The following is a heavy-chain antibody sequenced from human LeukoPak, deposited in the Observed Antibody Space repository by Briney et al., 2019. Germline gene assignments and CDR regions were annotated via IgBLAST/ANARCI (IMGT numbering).Heavy chain of an antibody. CDR3: AKMHGALSGSYYLDYFDY. J-gene: IGHJ4*02. Sequence: PGGSLRLSCAASGFTFSSYGMSWVRQAPGKGLEWVAIISYDGSNEYYADSVKGRFTISRDNSKNTLYLQMNSLRAADTAVYYCAKMHGALSGSYYLDYFDYWGQGTLVTVSS. V-gene: IGHV3-30*18. CDR2: ISYDGSNE. D-gene: IGHD3-10*01. CDR1: GFTFSSYG.